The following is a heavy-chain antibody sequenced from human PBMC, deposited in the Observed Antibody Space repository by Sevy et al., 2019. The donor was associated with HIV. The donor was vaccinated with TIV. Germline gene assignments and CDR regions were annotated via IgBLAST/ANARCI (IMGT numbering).Heavy chain of an antibody. Sequence: GGSLRLSCSASGFTFSSYAMHWVRQAPGKGLEYVSAISSNGGSTYYADSVKGRFTISRDNSKNTRYLQMSSLRAEDTAVYYCVKDYDFWSGYSLWYYGMDVWGQGTTVTVSS. J-gene: IGHJ6*02. V-gene: IGHV3-64D*06. CDR1: GFTFSSYA. CDR2: ISSNGGST. D-gene: IGHD3-3*01. CDR3: VKDYDFWSGYSLWYYGMDV.